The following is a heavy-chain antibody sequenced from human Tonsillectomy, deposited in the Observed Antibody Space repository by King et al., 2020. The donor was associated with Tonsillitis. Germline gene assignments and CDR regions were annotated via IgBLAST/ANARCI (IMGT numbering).Heavy chain of an antibody. CDR1: GFTFSSYS. CDR3: AAQQLVRDAFDI. V-gene: IGHV3-21*01. Sequence: VQLVASGGGLVKPGGSLRLSCAASGFTFSSYSMNWVRQAPGKGLEWVSSISSSSSYIYYADSVKGRFTISRDNAKNSLYLQMNSLRAEDTAVYYCAAQQLVRDAFDIWGQGTMVTVSS. J-gene: IGHJ3*02. CDR2: ISSSSSYI. D-gene: IGHD6-13*01.